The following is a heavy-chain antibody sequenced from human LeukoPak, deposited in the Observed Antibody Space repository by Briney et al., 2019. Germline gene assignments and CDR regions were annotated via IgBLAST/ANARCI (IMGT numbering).Heavy chain of an antibody. Sequence: PGRSLRLSCATSGFTFSSYGMHWVRQAPGKGLEWVAVISYDGSNEYYGDSVKGRFTISRGNSKNTLYLQMNSLRGEDTAVYHCAKELGTTTFLDYWDQGTLVTVSS. CDR3: AKELGTTTFLDY. J-gene: IGHJ4*02. D-gene: IGHD2/OR15-2a*01. CDR1: GFTFSSYG. V-gene: IGHV3-30*18. CDR2: ISYDGSNE.